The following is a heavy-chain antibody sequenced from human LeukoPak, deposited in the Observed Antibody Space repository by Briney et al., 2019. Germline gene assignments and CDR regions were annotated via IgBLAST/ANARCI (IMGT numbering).Heavy chain of an antibody. Sequence: GGSLRLSCAASGFTFSTYGMSWVRQAPGKGLEWVSTISGSGGTTYYADSVKGRFTISRDNAKNSLYLQMNSLRAEDTAVYYCARSKSYYYDSSGYYPYYFDYWGQGTLVTVSS. J-gene: IGHJ4*02. D-gene: IGHD3-22*01. V-gene: IGHV3-23*01. CDR2: ISGSGGTT. CDR1: GFTFSTYG. CDR3: ARSKSYYYDSSGYYPYYFDY.